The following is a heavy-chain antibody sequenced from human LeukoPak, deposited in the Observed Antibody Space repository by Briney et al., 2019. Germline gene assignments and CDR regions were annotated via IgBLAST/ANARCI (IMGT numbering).Heavy chain of an antibody. CDR3: ARAYGYTNAPDN. D-gene: IGHD2-8*01. CDR2: ISRDGDNE. V-gene: IGHV3-30*04. Sequence: GGSLRLSCAASEFIFSTYAMHWVRQAPGKGLEWVAVISRDGDNEYYADSVKGRFTIPRDNSKSTLYLQMNSLRPEDTAVFYCARAYGYTNAPDNWGQGSLLTVSS. J-gene: IGHJ4*02. CDR1: EFIFSTYA.